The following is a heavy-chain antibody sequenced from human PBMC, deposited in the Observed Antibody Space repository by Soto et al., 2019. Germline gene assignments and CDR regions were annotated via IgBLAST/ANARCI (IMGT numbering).Heavy chain of an antibody. D-gene: IGHD2-2*01. CDR2: ISSSSSTI. Sequence: GGSLRLSCAASGFTFSSYSMNWVRQAPGKGLEWVSYISSSSSTIYYADSVKGRFTISRDNAKNSLYLQMNSLRAEDTAVYYCARLDIVVVPAAMSFPWGQGTLVTVSS. V-gene: IGHV3-48*01. CDR1: GFTFSSYS. J-gene: IGHJ5*02. CDR3: ARLDIVVVPAAMSFP.